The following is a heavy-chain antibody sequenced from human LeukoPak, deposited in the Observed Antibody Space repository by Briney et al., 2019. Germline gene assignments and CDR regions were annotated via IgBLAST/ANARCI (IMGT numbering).Heavy chain of an antibody. CDR3: TRDFVVVPAVIDLFDY. J-gene: IGHJ4*02. CDR2: IISKAYGGTT. CDR1: GFTLGDYA. Sequence: GGSLRLSGTASGFTLGDYAMSWVPQAPGKGLEWVGFIISKAYGGTTEYAASVKGRFTISRDDSKSIAYLQMNSLKTEDTAVYYCTRDFVVVPAVIDLFDYWGQGTLVTVSS. V-gene: IGHV3-49*04. D-gene: IGHD2-2*01.